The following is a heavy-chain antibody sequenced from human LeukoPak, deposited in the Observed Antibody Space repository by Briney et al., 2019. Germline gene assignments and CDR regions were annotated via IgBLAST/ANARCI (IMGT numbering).Heavy chain of an antibody. CDR3: ARGGVLEWLLGNFDY. V-gene: IGHV4-34*01. J-gene: IGHJ4*02. Sequence: SETLSLTCAVSGGSLSPHYWSWIRRPLGKGLEWIGEINNRGTTNYSPSLRGRATISVDTSKNQFSLKLSSVTAADTAVYYCARGGVLEWLLGNFDYWGQGTLVTVSS. CDR1: GGSLSPHY. CDR2: INNRGTT. D-gene: IGHD3-3*01.